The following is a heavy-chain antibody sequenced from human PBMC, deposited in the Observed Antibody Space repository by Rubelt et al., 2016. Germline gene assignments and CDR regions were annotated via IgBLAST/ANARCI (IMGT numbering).Heavy chain of an antibody. CDR1: GGSISSSSYS. CDR3: ARRGAIFGVVIYFDY. J-gene: IGHJ4*02. CDR2: IYYSGST. D-gene: IGHD3-3*01. V-gene: IGHV4-39*01. Sequence: QLQLQESGPGLVKPSETLSLTCTVSGGSISSSSYSWGWIRQPPGKGLEWIGSIYYSGSTYYNPSLKSRVTISVDTSKNQFSLKRSSVTAADTAVYYCARRGAIFGVVIYFDYWGQGTLVTVSS.